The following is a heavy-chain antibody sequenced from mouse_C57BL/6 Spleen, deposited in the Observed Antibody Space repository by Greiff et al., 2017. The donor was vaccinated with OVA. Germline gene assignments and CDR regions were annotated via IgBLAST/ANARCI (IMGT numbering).Heavy chain of an antibody. CDR1: GYTFTSYW. D-gene: IGHD2-4*01. CDR3: ARLNDFAWFAD. J-gene: IGHJ3*01. CDR2: IDPSDSYT. Sequence: VQLQQPGAELVMPGASVKLSCKASGYTFTSYWMHWVKQRPGQGLEWIGEIDPSDSYTNYNQKFKGKSTLTVDKSSSTDYMQLSSLTSEDSAVYYCARLNDFAWFADWGQGTLVTVSA. V-gene: IGHV1-69*01.